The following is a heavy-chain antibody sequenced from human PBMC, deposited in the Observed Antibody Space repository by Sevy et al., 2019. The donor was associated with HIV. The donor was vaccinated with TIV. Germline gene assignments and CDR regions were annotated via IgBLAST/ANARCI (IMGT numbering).Heavy chain of an antibody. Sequence: GVSLRLSCAVSGFPVSSSYMNWVRQAPGKGLEWVSVFYTGSKTDYADSVKGRFTMSRDNSKNTLYLQMNGLRAEDTAVYYCARDKNAYYYGLDVWGQGTTVTVSS. V-gene: IGHV3-53*01. CDR2: FYTGSKT. CDR1: GFPVSSSY. J-gene: IGHJ6*02. CDR3: ARDKNAYYYGLDV.